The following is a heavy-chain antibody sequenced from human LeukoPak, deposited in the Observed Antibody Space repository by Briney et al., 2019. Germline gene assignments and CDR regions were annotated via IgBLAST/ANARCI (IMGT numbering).Heavy chain of an antibody. J-gene: IGHJ4*02. CDR1: GFTFSTYA. D-gene: IGHD5-18*01. Sequence: GGSLRLSCAASGFTFSTYAMHWVRQAPGQGLEWVAVISYDGSNKYYADSVKGRFTISRDNSKNMLYVQMNSLRVEDTAVYYCARVSEGEDSHEFDYWGQGTLVTVSS. V-gene: IGHV3-30*04. CDR3: ARVSEGEDSHEFDY. CDR2: ISYDGSNK.